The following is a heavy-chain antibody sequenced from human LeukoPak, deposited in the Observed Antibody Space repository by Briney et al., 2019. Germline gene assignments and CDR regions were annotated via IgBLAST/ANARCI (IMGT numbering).Heavy chain of an antibody. D-gene: IGHD2/OR15-2a*01. CDR3: VSFYETY. CDR1: GNYW. V-gene: IGHV3-74*01. J-gene: IGHJ4*02. CDR2: INSDGSWT. Sequence: TGGSLRLPCAASGNYWMHWVRQAPGKGLVWVSHINSDGSWTSYADSVKGRFTISKDNAKNTVYLQMNNLGAEDTAVYYCVSFYETYWGRGTLVTVSS.